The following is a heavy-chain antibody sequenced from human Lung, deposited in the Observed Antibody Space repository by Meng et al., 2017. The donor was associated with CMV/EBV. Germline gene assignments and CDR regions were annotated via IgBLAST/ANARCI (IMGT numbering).Heavy chain of an antibody. Sequence: GGSLRLSCAASGFTFSSYAMSWVRQAPGKGLEWVSAISGSGGSTYYADSVKGRFTISRDNSKNTPYLQMNSLRAEDTAVYYCAKGHWGCSSTSCYLDVFDIXGQGXMVTVSS. D-gene: IGHD2-2*01. J-gene: IGHJ3*02. V-gene: IGHV3-23*01. CDR2: ISGSGGST. CDR3: AKGHWGCSSTSCYLDVFDI. CDR1: GFTFSSYA.